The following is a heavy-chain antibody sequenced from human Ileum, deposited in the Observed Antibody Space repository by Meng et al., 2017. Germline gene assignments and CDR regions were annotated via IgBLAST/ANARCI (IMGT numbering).Heavy chain of an antibody. Sequence: GGSLRLSCAPSGFTFSAYAMHWVRQAPGKGLEWVATISFDGTDKYHTDSVQGRFTISRDNSKNSLSLQMNSLRGEDTAVYYCARGRPEAHQYLDQWGQGTLVTVSS. CDR2: ISFDGTDK. CDR1: GFTFSAYA. J-gene: IGHJ4*02. CDR3: ARGRPEAHQYLDQ. V-gene: IGHV3-30*10. D-gene: IGHD2-2*01.